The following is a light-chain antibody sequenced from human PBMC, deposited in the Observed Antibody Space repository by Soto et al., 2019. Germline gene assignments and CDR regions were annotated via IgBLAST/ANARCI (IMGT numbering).Light chain of an antibody. V-gene: IGKV3-15*01. J-gene: IGKJ5*01. CDR3: QQTNSFPIT. CDR2: GAS. Sequence: EIVMTQSPATLSVSPGERATLSCRASQSVSSNLAWYQQKPGQAPRLLIYGASSRATGIPVRFSGSGSGTDFTLTISSLQPEDFATYYCQQTNSFPITFGQGTRLEIK. CDR1: QSVSSN.